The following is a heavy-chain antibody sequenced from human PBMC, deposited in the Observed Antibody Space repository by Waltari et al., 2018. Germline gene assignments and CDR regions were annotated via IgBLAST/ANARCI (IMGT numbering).Heavy chain of an antibody. D-gene: IGHD3-16*01. J-gene: IGHJ5*02. CDR3: ARIGGDSLANWFDP. CDR2: ISAYNGNT. V-gene: IGHV1-18*01. Sequence: QVQLVQSAAEVTKHGASVKVTCTASGYTFTSYGISWVRQAPGQGLGWMGWISAYNGNTNYAQKLQGRVTMTTDTSTSTAYMELRSLRSDDTAVYYCARIGGDSLANWFDPWGQGTLVTVSS. CDR1: GYTFTSYG.